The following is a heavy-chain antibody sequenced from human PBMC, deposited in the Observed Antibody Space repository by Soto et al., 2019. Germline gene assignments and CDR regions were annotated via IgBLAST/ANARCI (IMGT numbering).Heavy chain of an antibody. D-gene: IGHD2-15*01. CDR2: VHYSGST. CDR3: ARGYCSGYNCYAEGTYYYYGLDV. J-gene: IGHJ6*02. V-gene: IGHV4-59*12. Sequence: QVQLQESGPGLVKPSETLSLTCSVSAGSISSYYWSWIRQSPGKGLEWIGYVHYSGSTNYNPSLKSRVTISVDTSKNQFSLKLSSVTAADTAVYYCARGYCSGYNCYAEGTYYYYGLDVWGQGTTVTVSS. CDR1: AGSISSYY.